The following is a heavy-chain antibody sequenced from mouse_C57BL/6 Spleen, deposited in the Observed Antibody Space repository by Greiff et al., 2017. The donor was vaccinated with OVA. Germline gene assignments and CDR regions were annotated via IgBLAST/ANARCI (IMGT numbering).Heavy chain of an antibody. CDR1: GYTFTSYW. Sequence: QVQLQQPGAELVRPGSSVKLSCKASGYTFTSYWMHWVKQRPIQGLEWIGNIDPSDSETHYNQKFKDKATLTVDKSSSTAYMQLSSLTSEDSAVYYCARRGTTVVARGFDYWGQGTTLTVSS. CDR2: IDPSDSET. CDR3: ARRGTTVVARGFDY. D-gene: IGHD1-1*01. V-gene: IGHV1-52*01. J-gene: IGHJ2*01.